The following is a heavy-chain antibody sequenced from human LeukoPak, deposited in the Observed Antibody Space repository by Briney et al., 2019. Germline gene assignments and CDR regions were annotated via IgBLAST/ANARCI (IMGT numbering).Heavy chain of an antibody. CDR1: GFTFSSYG. CDR3: ASAIDSGNYLLDY. Sequence: GGSLRLSCAVSGFTFSSYGMNWVRQAPGKGLVWVSRINSDGSSTSYADSVKGRFTISRDNAKNTLFLQMNSLRVEDTAVYYCASAIDSGNYLLDYWGQGTLVTVSS. CDR2: INSDGSST. V-gene: IGHV3-74*01. D-gene: IGHD1-26*01. J-gene: IGHJ4*02.